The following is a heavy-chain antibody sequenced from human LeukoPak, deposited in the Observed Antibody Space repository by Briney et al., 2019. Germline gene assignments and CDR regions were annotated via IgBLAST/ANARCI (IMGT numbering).Heavy chain of an antibody. D-gene: IGHD5-18*01. CDR3: AREDTYYYYMDV. V-gene: IGHV4-59*01. Sequence: SETLSLTCTVSGGSISNYYWSWIRQPPGKRLEWIGYIYFSGSTNYNPSLKSRVTISVDTSKNQFSLKLSSVTAADTAVYYCAREDTYYYYMDVWGKGTTVTVSS. CDR1: GGSISNYY. J-gene: IGHJ6*03. CDR2: IYFSGST.